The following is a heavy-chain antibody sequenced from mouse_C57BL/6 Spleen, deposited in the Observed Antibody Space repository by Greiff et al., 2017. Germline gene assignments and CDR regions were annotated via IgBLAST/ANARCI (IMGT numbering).Heavy chain of an antibody. CDR3: ARGGPRYYAMDY. Sequence: EVQLQQSGPELVKPGASVKISCKASGYTFTDYYMNWVKQSPGKSLEWIGDINPNTGGTSYNQKFKGKATLTVDKSSSTAYFELRSLTSEDAAVYYCARGGPRYYAMDYWGQGTSVTVSA. CDR2: INPNTGGT. J-gene: IGHJ4*01. V-gene: IGHV1-26*01. CDR1: GYTFTDYY.